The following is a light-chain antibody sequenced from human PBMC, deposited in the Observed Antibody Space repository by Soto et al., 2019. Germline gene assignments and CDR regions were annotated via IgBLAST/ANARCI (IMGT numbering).Light chain of an antibody. V-gene: IGLV2-11*01. CDR2: DVS. Sequence: QSVLTQPRSVSGSPGQSVTISCTGTSSDVGGYNYVSWYQQHPGKAPKLMIYDVSKRPSGVPDRFSGSKSGNTASLTISGLQVEDETDYCCCSYAGSYTLVFGGGTKVTVL. CDR1: SSDVGGYNY. CDR3: CSYAGSYTLV. J-gene: IGLJ2*01.